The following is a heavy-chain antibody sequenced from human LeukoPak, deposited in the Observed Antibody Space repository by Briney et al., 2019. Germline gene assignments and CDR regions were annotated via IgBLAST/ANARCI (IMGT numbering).Heavy chain of an antibody. CDR1: GFTFSDYY. J-gene: IGHJ6*03. V-gene: IGHV3-11*04. D-gene: IGHD5-18*01. CDR2: ISSSYTI. CDR3: ARDGDTGMVGGYYYYMDV. Sequence: PGGSLRLSCAASGFTFSDYYMSWIRQAPGKGLEWVSYISSSYTIYYADSVKGRFTISRDNAKNSLYLQMNSLRAEDTAVYYCARDGDTGMVGGYYYYMDVWGKGTTVTVSS.